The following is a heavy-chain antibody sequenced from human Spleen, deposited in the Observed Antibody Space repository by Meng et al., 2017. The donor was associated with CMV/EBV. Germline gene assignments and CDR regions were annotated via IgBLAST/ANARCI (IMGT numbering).Heavy chain of an antibody. D-gene: IGHD3-22*01. CDR2: ISSSSSTI. Sequence: LSLTCAASGFTFSSYSMNWVRQAPGKGLEWVSYISSSSSTIYYADSVKGRFTISRDNAKNSLYLQMNSLRAEDTAVYYCAREGYYYDSSGYERGWLDPWGQGTLVTVSS. CDR1: GFTFSSYS. CDR3: AREGYYYDSSGYERGWLDP. V-gene: IGHV3-48*04. J-gene: IGHJ5*02.